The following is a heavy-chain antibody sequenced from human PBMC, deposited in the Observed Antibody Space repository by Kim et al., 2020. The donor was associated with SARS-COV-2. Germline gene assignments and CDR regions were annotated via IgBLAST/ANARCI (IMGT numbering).Heavy chain of an antibody. Sequence: SETLSLTCTVSGGSISSGGYYWSWIRQHPGKGLEWIGYIYYSGSTYYNPSLKSRVTISVDTSKNQFSLKLSSVTAADTAVYYCARFVESADYYDSSSWGQGTLVTVSS. CDR3: ARFVESADYYDSSS. V-gene: IGHV4-31*03. J-gene: IGHJ5*02. CDR1: GGSISSGGYY. D-gene: IGHD3-22*01. CDR2: IYYSGST.